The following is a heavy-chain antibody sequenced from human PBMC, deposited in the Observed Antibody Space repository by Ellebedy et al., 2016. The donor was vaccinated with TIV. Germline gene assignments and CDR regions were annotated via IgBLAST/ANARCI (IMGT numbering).Heavy chain of an antibody. J-gene: IGHJ6*02. CDR3: ARDHVAVADYGMDV. CDR1: GYTFTNYG. V-gene: IGHV1-18*01. CDR2: ISAYNGNT. Sequence: AASVKVSCKASGYTFTNYGISWVRQAPGQGLEWMGWISAYNGNTNYAQKLQGRVTMTTDTSTSTAYMELRSLRSDDTAVYYCARDHVAVADYGMDVWGQGTTVTVSS. D-gene: IGHD6-19*01.